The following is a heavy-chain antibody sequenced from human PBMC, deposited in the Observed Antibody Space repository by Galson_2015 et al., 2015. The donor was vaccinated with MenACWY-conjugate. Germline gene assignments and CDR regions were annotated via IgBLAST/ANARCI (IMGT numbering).Heavy chain of an antibody. J-gene: IGHJ4*02. V-gene: IGHV3-11*06. CDR2: TSSGGGQT. CDR3: ARHSTDLSLDS. D-gene: IGHD1-26*01. CDR1: RLTFGHYY. Sequence: SLRLSCADSRLTFGHYYMSWIRQAPGKGLEWISFTSSGGGQTNYADSVKGRFTISRDNVKNSLYLQMNSLKIDDTAIYYCARHSTDLSLDSWGQGTLVTVAS.